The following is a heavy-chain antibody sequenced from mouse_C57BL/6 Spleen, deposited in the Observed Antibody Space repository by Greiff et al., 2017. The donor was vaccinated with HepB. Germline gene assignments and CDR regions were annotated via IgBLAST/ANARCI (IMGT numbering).Heavy chain of an antibody. CDR3: TRSGNYYGSSSYAMDY. CDR1: GYTFTDYE. Sequence: QVQLQQSGAELVRPGASVTLSCKASGYTFTDYEMHWVKQTPVHGLEWIGAIDPETGGTAYNQKFKGKAILTADKSSSTAYMELRSLTSEDSAVYYCTRSGNYYGSSSYAMDYWGQGTSVTVSS. V-gene: IGHV1-15*01. CDR2: IDPETGGT. D-gene: IGHD1-1*01. J-gene: IGHJ4*01.